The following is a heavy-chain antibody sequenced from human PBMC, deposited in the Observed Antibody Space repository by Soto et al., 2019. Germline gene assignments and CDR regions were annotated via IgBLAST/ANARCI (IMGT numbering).Heavy chain of an antibody. CDR1: GFTFSSYA. CDR2: ISGSGGST. CDR3: AKGPVGWRQLWPLSYFDY. Sequence: EVQLLESGGGLVQPGGSLRLSCAASGFTFSSYAMSWVRQAPGKGLEWVSAISGSGGSTDYADSVKGRFTISRDNSKNTLYLQMNSLRAEHTAVYYCAKGPVGWRQLWPLSYFDYWGQGTLVTVSS. D-gene: IGHD5-18*01. V-gene: IGHV3-23*01. J-gene: IGHJ4*02.